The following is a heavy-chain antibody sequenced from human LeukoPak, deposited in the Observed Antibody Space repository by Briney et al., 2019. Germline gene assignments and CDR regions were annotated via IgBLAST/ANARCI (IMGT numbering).Heavy chain of an antibody. D-gene: IGHD3-3*01. CDR1: GGSFSGYY. CDR3: AREGGFYRPLDY. J-gene: IGHJ4*02. CDR2: ITYSGST. Sequence: PSETLSLTCADYGGSFSGYYWSWIRQPPGKGLEWIGEITYSGSTNYNPSLKSRVTISVDTSKNQFSLKLTSVTAADTAVYYCAREGGFYRPLDYSGQGTLVTVSS. V-gene: IGHV4-34*01.